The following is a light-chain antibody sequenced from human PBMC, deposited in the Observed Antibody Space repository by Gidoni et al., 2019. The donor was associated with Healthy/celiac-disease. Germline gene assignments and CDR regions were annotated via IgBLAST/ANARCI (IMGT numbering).Light chain of an antibody. J-gene: IGKJ4*01. CDR1: QSISSY. Sequence: DIQMTQSPSYLSASVGDRVTITCRASQSISSYLNWYQQKPGKAPKLLIYAASSLQSGVPSMFSGSGSGTDFTLTISSLQPEDFATYYCQQSYSTLLTFGGXTKVEIK. CDR3: QQSYSTLLT. CDR2: AAS. V-gene: IGKV1-39*01.